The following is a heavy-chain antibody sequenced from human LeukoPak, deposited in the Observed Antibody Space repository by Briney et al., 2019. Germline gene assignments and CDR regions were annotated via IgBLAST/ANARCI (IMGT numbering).Heavy chain of an antibody. J-gene: IGHJ4*02. Sequence: GGPLRLSCAASGFTFSIYWMHWVRQAPGKGLVWVSRINSDGSSTIYADSVKGRFTISRDNAKNTLYLQMNSLRAEDTAVYYCASGVYDSLFYFDYWGQGTLVTVSS. CDR2: INSDGSST. CDR3: ASGVYDSLFYFDY. V-gene: IGHV3-74*01. D-gene: IGHD5/OR15-5a*01. CDR1: GFTFSIYW.